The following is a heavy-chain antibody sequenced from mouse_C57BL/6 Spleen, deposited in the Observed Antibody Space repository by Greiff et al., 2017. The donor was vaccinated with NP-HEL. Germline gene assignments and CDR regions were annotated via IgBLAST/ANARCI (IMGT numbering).Heavy chain of an antibody. Sequence: EVQLQQSGPELVKPGASVKISCKASGYTFTDYYMNWVKQSHGKSLEWIGDINPNNGGTSYNQKFKGKATLTVDKSSSTAYMELRSLTSEDSAVYYCARSKIYDYFDYWGQGTTLTVSS. CDR2: INPNNGGT. D-gene: IGHD2-3*01. CDR3: ARSKIYDYFDY. V-gene: IGHV1-26*01. CDR1: GYTFTDYY. J-gene: IGHJ2*01.